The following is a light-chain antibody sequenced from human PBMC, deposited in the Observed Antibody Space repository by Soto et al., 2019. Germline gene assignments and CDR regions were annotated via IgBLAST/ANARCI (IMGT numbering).Light chain of an antibody. V-gene: IGLV3-21*04. CDR2: YDS. CDR1: NIGSKS. J-gene: IGLJ2*01. CDR3: QVWDSSSDHSGV. Sequence: SYELTQPPSVSVAPGKTARITCGGNNIGSKSVHWYQQKPGQAPVLVIYYDSDRPSGIPERFSGSNSGNTATLTISRVEAGDEAGYYCQVWDSSSDHSGVFGGGTKLTVL.